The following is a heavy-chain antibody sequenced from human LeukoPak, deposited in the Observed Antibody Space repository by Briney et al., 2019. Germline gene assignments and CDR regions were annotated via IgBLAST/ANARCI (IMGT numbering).Heavy chain of an antibody. Sequence: GGSLRLSCAASGFTFSSYGMHWVRQAPGKGLEWVAFIRYDGSNKYYANSVKGRFTISRDNAENSLYLQMNSLRVEDTAVYYCARAPTVLVGYCSSSSCQADYWGQGTLVTVSS. J-gene: IGHJ4*02. CDR1: GFTFSSYG. CDR2: IRYDGSNK. V-gene: IGHV3-30*02. D-gene: IGHD2-2*01. CDR3: ARAPTVLVGYCSSSSCQADY.